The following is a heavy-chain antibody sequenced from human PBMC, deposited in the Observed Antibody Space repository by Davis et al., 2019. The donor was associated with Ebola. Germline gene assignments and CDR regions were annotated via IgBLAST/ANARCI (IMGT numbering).Heavy chain of an antibody. Sequence: GESLKISCQGSGYSFTSYWISWVRQMPGKGLEWMGRIDPSDSYTNYSPSFQGHVTISADKSISTAYLQWSSLKASDTAMYYCARRRIAAAPYYYYGMDVWGQGTTVTVSS. V-gene: IGHV5-10-1*01. D-gene: IGHD6-13*01. CDR1: GYSFTSYW. CDR3: ARRRIAAAPYYYYGMDV. J-gene: IGHJ6*02. CDR2: IDPSDSYT.